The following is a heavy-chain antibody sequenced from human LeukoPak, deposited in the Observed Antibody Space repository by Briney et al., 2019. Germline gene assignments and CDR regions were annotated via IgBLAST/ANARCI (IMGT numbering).Heavy chain of an antibody. CDR2: IYYSGST. D-gene: IGHD3-3*01. CDR1: GGSISSYY. CDR3: ARHSWVPYDFWSVDYYYYMDV. Sequence: NPSETLSLTCTVSGGSISSYYWSWIRQPPGKGLEWIGYIYYSGSTNYNPSLKSRVTISVDTSKNQFSLKLSSVTAADTAVYYCARHSWVPYDFWSVDYYYYMDVWGKGTTVTVSS. V-gene: IGHV4-59*08. J-gene: IGHJ6*03.